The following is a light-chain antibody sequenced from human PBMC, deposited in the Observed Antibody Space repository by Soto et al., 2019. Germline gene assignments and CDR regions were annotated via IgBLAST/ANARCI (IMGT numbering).Light chain of an antibody. J-gene: IGLJ2*01. CDR1: SSDVGSYGF. CDR3: SSYAGNNNVI. Sequence: QSALTQPPSASGSPGQSVTISCTGTSSDVGSYGFVSWYQQHPGKAPKLLIYEVSKRPSGVPDRFSASTSGNTASLTVSGLQADDEADYYCSSYAGNNNVIFGGGTKVTVL. CDR2: EVS. V-gene: IGLV2-8*01.